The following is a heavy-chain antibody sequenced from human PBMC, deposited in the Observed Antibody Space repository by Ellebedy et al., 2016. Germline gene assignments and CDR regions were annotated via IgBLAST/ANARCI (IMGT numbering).Heavy chain of an antibody. V-gene: IGHV1-46*01. D-gene: IGHD6-19*01. J-gene: IGHJ4*02. CDR3: ARDLAGTTYSSGLFDY. CDR1: GYTFTNYY. CDR2: INPNSGST. Sequence: ASVKVSCXASGYTFTNYYMHWVRQAPGQGLEWMGIINPNSGSTSYAQKFQGRVTMTRDTSTSTVYMELSSLRSEDTAVYSCARDLAGTTYSSGLFDYWGQGTLVTVSS.